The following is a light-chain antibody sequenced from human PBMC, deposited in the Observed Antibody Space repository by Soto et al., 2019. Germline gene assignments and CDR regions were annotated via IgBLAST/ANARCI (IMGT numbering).Light chain of an antibody. CDR1: QSVSSN. Sequence: EIVMTQSPATLSVSPGERATLSCRASQSVSSNLAWYQQKPGQAPRLLIYGASTRATGIPARFSGSGSGTEFTLTISSLQSEDFAVYYCQQYRTYSFGQGSRVEIK. J-gene: IGKJ1*01. CDR2: GAS. CDR3: QQYRTYS. V-gene: IGKV3-15*01.